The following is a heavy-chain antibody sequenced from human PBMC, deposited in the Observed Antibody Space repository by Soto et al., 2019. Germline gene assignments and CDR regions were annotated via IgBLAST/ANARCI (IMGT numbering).Heavy chain of an antibody. D-gene: IGHD4-17*01. CDR3: ARGGLRWSPNYYYGMDV. V-gene: IGHV3-13*04. J-gene: IGHJ6*02. Sequence: EVQLVESGGGLVQPGGALRLSCAASGFTFSSYAMHWVRQATGKGLELFSGIGTAVDTYYPGSVKGRFTISRENAKNSLYLQMNSLRAGDTAVYYCARGGLRWSPNYYYGMDVWGQGTTVTVSS. CDR1: GFTFSSYA. CDR2: IGTAVDT.